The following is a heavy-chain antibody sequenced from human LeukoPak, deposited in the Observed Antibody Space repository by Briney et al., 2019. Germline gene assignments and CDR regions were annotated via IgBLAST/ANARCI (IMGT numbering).Heavy chain of an antibody. D-gene: IGHD3-16*01. J-gene: IGHJ4*02. CDR3: ARDSYGSDY. V-gene: IGHV1-46*01. CDR1: GYTFSDYH. Sequence: ASVKVPCKASGYTFSDYHMHWVRQAPGQGLEWMGRIIPSGGSTTYAQKFQGRVTMTRDMSTNTVYMELSNLRSEDTAVYYCARDSYGSDYWGQGTLVTVSS. CDR2: IIPSGGST.